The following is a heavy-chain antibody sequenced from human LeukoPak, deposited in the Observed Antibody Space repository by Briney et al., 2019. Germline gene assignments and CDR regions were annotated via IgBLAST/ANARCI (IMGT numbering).Heavy chain of an antibody. Sequence: PSETLSLTCTVSGGSISSSSYYWGWIRQPPGKGLEWIGSIYYSGSTYYNPSLKSRVTISVDTSKNQFSLKLSSVTAADTAVYYCARRMFPISAAGTFADYWGQGTLVTVSS. CDR1: GGSISSSSYY. V-gene: IGHV4-39*01. CDR3: ARRMFPISAAGTFADY. CDR2: IYYSGST. D-gene: IGHD6-13*01. J-gene: IGHJ4*02.